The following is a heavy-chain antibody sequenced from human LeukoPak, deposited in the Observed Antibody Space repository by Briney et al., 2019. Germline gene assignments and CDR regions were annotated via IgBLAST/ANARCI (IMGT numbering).Heavy chain of an antibody. CDR2: IYYSGST. Sequence: SQTLSLTCTVSGGSISSGDYYWSWIRQPPGKGLEWIGYIYYSGSTYYNPSLKSRVTISVDTSKNQFSLKLSSVTAADTAVYYCAKDGLRDYGDGILLGYFDYWGQGTVVTVSS. J-gene: IGHJ4*02. D-gene: IGHD4-17*01. CDR3: AKDGLRDYGDGILLGYFDY. V-gene: IGHV4-30-4*08. CDR1: GGSISSGDYY.